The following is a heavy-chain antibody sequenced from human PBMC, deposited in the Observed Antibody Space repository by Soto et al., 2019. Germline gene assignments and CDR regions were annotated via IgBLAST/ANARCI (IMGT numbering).Heavy chain of an antibody. CDR3: APLIIAARRKVGFDY. D-gene: IGHD6-6*01. CDR1: GFSLSTSGVG. Sequence: SGPTLVNPTQTLTLTCTFSGFSLSTSGVGVGWIRQPPGKALEWLALIYWNDDKRYSPSLKSRLTITKDTSKNQVVLTMTNMDPVDTATYYRAPLIIAARRKVGFDYWGQGTLVTVSS. V-gene: IGHV2-5*01. J-gene: IGHJ4*02. CDR2: IYWNDDK.